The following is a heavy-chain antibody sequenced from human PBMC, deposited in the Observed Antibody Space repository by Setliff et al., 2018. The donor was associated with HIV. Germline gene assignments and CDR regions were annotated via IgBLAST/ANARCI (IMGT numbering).Heavy chain of an antibody. V-gene: IGHV1-2*02. CDR2: INSASGGT. CDR3: ARDYLHVFDI. J-gene: IGHJ3*02. CDR1: GYTFTDYY. Sequence: GASVKVSCKASGYTFTDYYIHWVRQAPGQGLEWMGWINSASGGTNCAQNFQGRVTVTRDTSINTAYVELNSLKSDDTAVYYCARDYLHVFDIWGQGTMVTVSS.